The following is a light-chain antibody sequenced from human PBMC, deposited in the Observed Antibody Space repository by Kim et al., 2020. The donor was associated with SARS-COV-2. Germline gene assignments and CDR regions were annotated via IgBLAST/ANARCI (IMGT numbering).Light chain of an antibody. CDR2: AAS. CDR3: LQDYTYPRT. CDR1: QGIRNE. Sequence: AVEGDRVTIPCQACQGIRNELGWYQQTPGKAPNLLIYAASNLQSGLPSRFSGSGSGTDFTLTSNSLQPEDFATYYCLQDYTYPRTFGQGTNVDIK. J-gene: IGKJ1*01. V-gene: IGKV1-6*01.